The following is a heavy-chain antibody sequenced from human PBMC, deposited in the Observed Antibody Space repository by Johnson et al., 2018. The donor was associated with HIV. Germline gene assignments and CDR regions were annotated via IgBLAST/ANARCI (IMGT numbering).Heavy chain of an antibody. CDR1: GFTFSDYY. D-gene: IGHD4-17*01. V-gene: IGHV3-11*04. CDR3: ARRTVTALFDI. Sequence: QVQLVESGGGLVKPGGSLRLSCAASGFTFSDYYMTWIRQAPGKGLEWLSFISSSGDIIRYADSVQGRFTISRDNAKNSLILQMNSLRDEDTAVYDCARRTVTALFDIWGQGTLVTVSS. J-gene: IGHJ3*02. CDR2: ISSSGDII.